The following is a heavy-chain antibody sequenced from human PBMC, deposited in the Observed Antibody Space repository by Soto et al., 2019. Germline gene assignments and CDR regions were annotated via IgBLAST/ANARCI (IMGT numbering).Heavy chain of an antibody. Sequence: ASVKVSCKASGYNFITYDIIWVRQAPGQGLEWMGWITVYNGNANYAQKFQGRVTMTTDTSTSTAYRELRSLRSDDTAVYYCARASGVRRLSDPWGQGTLVTVSS. J-gene: IGHJ5*02. CDR3: ARASGVRRLSDP. V-gene: IGHV1-18*01. CDR2: ITVYNGNA. CDR1: GYNFITYD. D-gene: IGHD5-12*01.